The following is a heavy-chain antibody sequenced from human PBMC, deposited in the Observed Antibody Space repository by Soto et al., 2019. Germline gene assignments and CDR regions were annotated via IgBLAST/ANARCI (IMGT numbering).Heavy chain of an antibody. J-gene: IGHJ5*02. Sequence: EVQLLESGGGLVQPGGSLRLSCVASGFTFSSYAMSWVRQAPGKGLEWVSGVSGSGATTYYADSVKGRFTTSRDNSKNTLYLQMNSLRVDDTAVYYCAKDGQKPVQLNWFDPWGQGTLVTVSS. CDR2: VSGSGATT. V-gene: IGHV3-23*01. D-gene: IGHD1-1*01. CDR1: GFTFSSYA. CDR3: AKDGQKPVQLNWFDP.